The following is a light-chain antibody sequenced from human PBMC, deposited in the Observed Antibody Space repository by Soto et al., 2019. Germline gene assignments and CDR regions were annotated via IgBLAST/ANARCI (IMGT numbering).Light chain of an antibody. CDR1: SSTVGGFNV. Sequence: QSALTQPASVSGSPGQSITISCTGTSSTVGGFNVVSWYQQHPGKAPKVIIYEGIKRPSGVSNRFSGSNSGSTASLTISGLQAEDEADYYCCSYAGATTYVFGTGTKVTV. CDR2: EGI. J-gene: IGLJ1*01. CDR3: CSYAGATTYV. V-gene: IGLV2-23*01.